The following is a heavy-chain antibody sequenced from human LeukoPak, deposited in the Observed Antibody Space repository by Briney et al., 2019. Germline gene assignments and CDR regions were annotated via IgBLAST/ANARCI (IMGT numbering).Heavy chain of an antibody. J-gene: IGHJ4*02. Sequence: GGSLRLSCAASEFTFSTYCMHWVRQAPGKGLVWVGRIKSTPDGGATDYGSPVRGRFTISRDDSKNTVYLQMNSLRTDDTAVYYCSKDLPYTSAWALKYWGQGALVTVSS. D-gene: IGHD1-1*01. V-gene: IGHV3-15*07. CDR3: SKDLPYTSAWALKY. CDR1: EFTFSTYC. CDR2: IKSTPDGGAT.